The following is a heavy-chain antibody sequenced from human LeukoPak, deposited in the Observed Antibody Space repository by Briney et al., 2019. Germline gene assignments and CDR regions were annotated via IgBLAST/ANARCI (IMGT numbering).Heavy chain of an antibody. J-gene: IGHJ3*02. CDR2: IYYSGST. D-gene: IGHD3-10*01. Sequence: SETLSLTCTVSGGSISSYYWSWIRQPPGKGLEWIGYIYYSGSTNYNPSLKSRVTISVDTSKNQFSLKLSSVTAADTAVYYCARANNYGSVEGAFDIWGQGTMVTVSS. V-gene: IGHV4-59*01. CDR1: GGSISSYY. CDR3: ARANNYGSVEGAFDI.